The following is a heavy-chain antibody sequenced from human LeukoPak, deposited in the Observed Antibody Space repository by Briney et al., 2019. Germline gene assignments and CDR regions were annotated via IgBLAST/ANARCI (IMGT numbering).Heavy chain of an antibody. V-gene: IGHV3-30*18. CDR3: AKGRRGVRGATDY. CDR2: ISYDGSNK. J-gene: IGHJ4*02. Sequence: GGSLRLSCAASGFTFSSYGMHWVRQAPGEGLEWVAVISYDGSNKYYADSVKGRFTISRDNAKNSLYLQMNSLRAEDTALYYCAKGRRGVRGATDYWGQGTLVTVSS. CDR1: GFTFSSYG. D-gene: IGHD3-10*01.